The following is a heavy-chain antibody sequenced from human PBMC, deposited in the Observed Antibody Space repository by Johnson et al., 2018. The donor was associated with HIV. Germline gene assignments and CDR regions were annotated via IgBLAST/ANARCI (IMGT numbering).Heavy chain of an antibody. CDR2: IKSKTDGGTT. Sequence: VQLVESGGGLVKPGGSLRLSCAASGFTFSNAWMSWVRQAPGKGLEWVGRIKSKTDGGTTDYAAPVKGRFTISRDNAENSLYLQMNSLRAEDTAVYYCARDGGVAAAVGVVAFDIWGQGTMVTVSS. V-gene: IGHV3-15*01. D-gene: IGHD6-13*01. J-gene: IGHJ3*02. CDR1: GFTFSNAW. CDR3: ARDGGVAAAVGVVAFDI.